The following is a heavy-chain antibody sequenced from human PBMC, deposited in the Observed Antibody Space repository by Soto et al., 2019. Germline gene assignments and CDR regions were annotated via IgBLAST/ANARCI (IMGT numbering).Heavy chain of an antibody. CDR1: GFTFSSYG. V-gene: IGHV3-30*18. CDR2: ISYDGSNK. CDR3: AKLQSSSVIDY. Sequence: QVQLVESGGGVVKPGRSLRLSCAASGFTFSSYGMHWVRQAPGKGLEWVAVISYDGSNKYYADSVKGRFTISRDNSKNTLYLQMNSLRAEDTAVYYCAKLQSSSVIDYWGQGSLVTVSS. D-gene: IGHD6-19*01. J-gene: IGHJ4*02.